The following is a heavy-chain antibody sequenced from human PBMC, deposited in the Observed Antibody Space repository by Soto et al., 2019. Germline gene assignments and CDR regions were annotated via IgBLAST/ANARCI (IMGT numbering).Heavy chain of an antibody. CDR1: GYTFTSYG. CDR3: ARVNDFWSGYGPYVMDV. CDR2: ISAYNGNT. V-gene: IGHV1-18*01. D-gene: IGHD3-3*01. J-gene: IGHJ6*02. Sequence: ASVKVSCKASGYTFTSYGISWVRQAPGQGLEWMGWISAYNGNTNYAQKLQGRVTMTTDTSTSTAYMELRSLRSDDTAVYYCARVNDFWSGYGPYVMDVWGQGTTLTVSS.